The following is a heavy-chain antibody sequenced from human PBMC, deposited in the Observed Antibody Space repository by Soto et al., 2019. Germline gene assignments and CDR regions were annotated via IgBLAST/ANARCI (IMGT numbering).Heavy chain of an antibody. D-gene: IGHD2-2*01. CDR3: ARIGHHCISTSCYRDY. CDR2: IYPGDSDT. Sequence: VVLLRVSSNVSGESIINYWVGRVSQMTGKGLEWMGIIYPGDSDTRYSPSFQGQVTISADKSISTAYLQWSSLKASDTAMYYCARIGHHCISTSCYRDYWGKGPLVTV. J-gene: IGHJ4*02. CDR1: GESIINYW. V-gene: IGHV5-51*01.